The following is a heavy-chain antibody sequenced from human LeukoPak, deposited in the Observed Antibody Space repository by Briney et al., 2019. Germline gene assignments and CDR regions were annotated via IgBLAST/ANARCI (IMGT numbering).Heavy chain of an antibody. CDR3: ASGGSGSALYY. V-gene: IGHV3-23*01. Sequence: PGGSLRLSCAASGFTFSDYFMGWIRQAPGKGLEWVSGISGSGGSTFYADSVKGRFTISRDNSKNTLYLQMNSLRAEDTAVYYCASGGSGSALYYWGQGTLVTVSS. J-gene: IGHJ4*02. D-gene: IGHD3-10*01. CDR1: GFTFSDYF. CDR2: ISGSGGST.